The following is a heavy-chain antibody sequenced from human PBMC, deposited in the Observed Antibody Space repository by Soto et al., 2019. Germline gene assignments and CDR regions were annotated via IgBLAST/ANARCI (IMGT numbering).Heavy chain of an antibody. V-gene: IGHV4-30-4*08. CDR2: ILYTGSI. CDR3: AREDGGGDREYYGLDV. J-gene: IGHJ6*02. D-gene: IGHD3-16*01. Sequence: QVQLQQSGPGLVEPSQTLSLTCAVSGGSISSEYFHWTWIRQSPGKGLDWIGYILYTGSITYNPSFKSRLTRAVDTTKNQCSLQLTSVTAADTAVYFCAREDGGGDREYYGLDVWGQGTTVTVSS. CDR1: GGSISSEYFH.